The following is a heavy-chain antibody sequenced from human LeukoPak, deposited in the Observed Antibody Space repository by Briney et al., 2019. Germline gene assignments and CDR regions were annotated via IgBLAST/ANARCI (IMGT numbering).Heavy chain of an antibody. CDR2: VWYDGISK. J-gene: IGHJ4*02. Sequence: GGSLRLSCSASGFTFSSYGMHWVRQAPGKGLEWVAVVWYDGISKYYADSVKGRFTISRDNSKNTLYLQMNSLRAEDTAVYYCARSTSSEYDIYHFDYWGQGTLVTVSS. CDR3: ARSTSSEYDIYHFDY. D-gene: IGHD3-9*01. V-gene: IGHV3-33*01. CDR1: GFTFSSYG.